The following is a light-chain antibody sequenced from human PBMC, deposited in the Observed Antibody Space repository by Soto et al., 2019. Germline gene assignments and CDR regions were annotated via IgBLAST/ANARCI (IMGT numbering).Light chain of an antibody. CDR3: QQLNSYPRT. CDR2: AAS. V-gene: IGKV1-9*01. J-gene: IGKJ3*01. CDR1: QGISSY. Sequence: DIQLTQSPSFLSASVGDRVTITCRASQGISSYLAWYQQKPGKAPKLLIYAASTLQSGVPSRFSSSGSGTEFTLTISSLQPEDFATYYCQQLNSYPRTFGPGTKVDIK.